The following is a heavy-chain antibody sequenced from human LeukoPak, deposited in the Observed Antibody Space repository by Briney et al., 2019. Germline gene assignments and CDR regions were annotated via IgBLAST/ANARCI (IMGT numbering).Heavy chain of an antibody. CDR3: ARDGGSGIS. CDR2: ISSSSSTI. D-gene: IGHD6-19*01. CDR1: GFTFSSYS. V-gene: IGHV3-48*01. Sequence: GGSLRLSCAASGFTFSSYSMNWVRQAPGKGLEWVSYISSSSSTIYYADSVKGRFTISRDNSKNTLYLQVNSLRAEDTAVYYCARDGGSGISWGQGTLVTVSS. J-gene: IGHJ4*02.